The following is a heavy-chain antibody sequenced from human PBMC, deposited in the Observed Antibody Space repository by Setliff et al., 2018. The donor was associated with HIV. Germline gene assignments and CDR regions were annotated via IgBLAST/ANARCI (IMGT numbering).Heavy chain of an antibody. CDR2: IKSETDGGAT. D-gene: IGHD2-8*01. CDR3: ARDAACPQGICYTGYFDL. J-gene: IGHJ2*01. CDR1: GLTFRNAW. V-gene: IGHV3-15*01. Sequence: PGGSLRLSCVASGLTFRNAWMTWVRQAPGKGLEWVGRIKSETDGGATDYGPAVKGRSIILRDDSKNTLYLELDSLRSDDTAVYFCARDAACPQGICYTGYFDLWGRGTLVTVSS.